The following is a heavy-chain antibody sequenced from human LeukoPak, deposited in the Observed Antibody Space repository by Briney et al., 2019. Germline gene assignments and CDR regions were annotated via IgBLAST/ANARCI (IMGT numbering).Heavy chain of an antibody. D-gene: IGHD3-22*01. CDR2: IYYGGST. CDR1: GGSISSNTYY. J-gene: IGHJ3*02. Sequence: SEPLSLTCTVSGGSISSNTYYWDWIRQPPGKGLECIGSIYYGGSTYYNPSLKSRVIISIDTSKNQFSLKLSSVTAADTAVYYCARAYYYASSAFDIWGQGTMVTVSS. CDR3: ARAYYYASSAFDI. V-gene: IGHV4-39*01.